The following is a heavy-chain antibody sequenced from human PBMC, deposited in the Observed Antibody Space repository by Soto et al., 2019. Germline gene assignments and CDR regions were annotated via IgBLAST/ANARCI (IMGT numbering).Heavy chain of an antibody. CDR3: ARDRQQLVQGAFDI. Sequence: GGSLRLSCAASGFTFSSYGMHWVRQAPGKGLERVAVIWYDGSNKYYADSVKGRFTISRDNSKNTLYLQMNSLRAEDTAVYYCARDRQQLVQGAFDIWGRGTMVTVSS. V-gene: IGHV3-33*01. CDR1: GFTFSSYG. D-gene: IGHD6-13*01. CDR2: IWYDGSNK. J-gene: IGHJ3*02.